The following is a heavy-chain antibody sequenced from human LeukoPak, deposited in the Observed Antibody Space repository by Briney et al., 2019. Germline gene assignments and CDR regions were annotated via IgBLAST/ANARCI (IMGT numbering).Heavy chain of an antibody. CDR3: ARVTGYRIEDYFDY. J-gene: IGHJ4*02. V-gene: IGHV4-59*01. D-gene: IGHD6-13*01. CDR2: IYYSGST. CDR1: GGSISSYY. Sequence: SETLSLTCTVSGGSISSYYWSWIRQPPGKGLEWIGYIYYSGSTNYNPSLKSRVTISVDTSKNQFSLKLRSVTAADTAAYYCARVTGYRIEDYFDYWGQGTLVTVSS.